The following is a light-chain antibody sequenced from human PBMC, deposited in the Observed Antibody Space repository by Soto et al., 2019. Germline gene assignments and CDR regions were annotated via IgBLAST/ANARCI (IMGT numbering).Light chain of an antibody. V-gene: IGKV3-15*01. CDR3: QQYNTWPGWT. Sequence: EVVMTQSPAALLVSPGEKATLPSRASQSINRNLAWYQQKPGQAPRLLVYGASTMATVIPARFSGTGSGTEFTLTISSLQSEDFAVYYCQQYNTWPGWTFGQGTKVEIK. CDR1: QSINRN. CDR2: GAS. J-gene: IGKJ1*01.